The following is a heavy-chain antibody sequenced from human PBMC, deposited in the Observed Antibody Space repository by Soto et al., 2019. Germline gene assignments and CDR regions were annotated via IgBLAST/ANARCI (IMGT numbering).Heavy chain of an antibody. Sequence: QVQLQESGPRLVRPSETLSLTCSVSGGSIRSHFWTWLRQPPGKELEWIGHVFYSGSTAYNPSLKGRVSMSVETSQNQVSLSLTSVTAADTAVYYCARLGYDFWNAFDIWGQGTIVTVSS. CDR2: VFYSGST. CDR1: GGSIRSHF. CDR3: ARLGYDFWNAFDI. D-gene: IGHD3-3*01. J-gene: IGHJ3*02. V-gene: IGHV4-59*11.